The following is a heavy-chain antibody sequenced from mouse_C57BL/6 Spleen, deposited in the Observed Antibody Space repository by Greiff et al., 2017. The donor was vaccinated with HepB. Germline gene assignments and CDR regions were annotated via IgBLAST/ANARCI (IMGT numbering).Heavy chain of an antibody. Sequence: VQLQQSGAELVKPGASVKISCKASGYAFSSYWMNWVKQRPGKGLEWIGQIYPGDGDTNYNGKFKGKATLTADKYSSTAYMQLSSLTSEDSAVYCCASMTIYYDSLYAMDYWGQGTSVTVSS. J-gene: IGHJ4*01. CDR1: GYAFSSYW. CDR2: IYPGDGDT. CDR3: ASMTIYYDSLYAMDY. D-gene: IGHD2-4*01. V-gene: IGHV1-80*01.